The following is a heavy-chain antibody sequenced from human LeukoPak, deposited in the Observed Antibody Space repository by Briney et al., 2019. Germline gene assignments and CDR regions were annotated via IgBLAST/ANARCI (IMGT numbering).Heavy chain of an antibody. CDR2: ISYSGST. CDR1: GGSISSYY. Sequence: SETLSLTCTVSGGSISSYYWSWIRQPPGKGLEWIGFISYSGSTNYNPSLKSRVTISVDTSKNRFSLKLSSVTAADTAVYYCARKAVAGGSGSNYYYYGMDVWGQGTTVTVSS. CDR3: ARKAVAGGSGSNYYYYGMDV. D-gene: IGHD3-10*01. J-gene: IGHJ6*02. V-gene: IGHV4-59*01.